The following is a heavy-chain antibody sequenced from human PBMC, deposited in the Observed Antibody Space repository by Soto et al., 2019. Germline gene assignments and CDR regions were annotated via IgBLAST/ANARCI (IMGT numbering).Heavy chain of an antibody. CDR1: GFTFSAYA. CDR2: ISAGGAGS. Sequence: GGSLRLSCAASGFTFSAYAMNWVRQAPGKGLEWVSAISAGGAGSYYAESVKGRFTISRDDSKNTLYLQMDSLRADDTAVYYCANKISGSYLVSWGQGTLVTVSS. D-gene: IGHD1-26*01. V-gene: IGHV3-23*01. J-gene: IGHJ4*02. CDR3: ANKISGSYLVS.